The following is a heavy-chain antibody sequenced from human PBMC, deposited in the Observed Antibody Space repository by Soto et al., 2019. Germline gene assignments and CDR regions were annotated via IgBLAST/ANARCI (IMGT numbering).Heavy chain of an antibody. D-gene: IGHD2-2*01. CDR2: TIPIFGTP. V-gene: IGHV1-69*01. CDR3: ARDRGPAAINDAFDI. CDR1: GGTFSNYG. Sequence: QVQLVQSGAEVKKPGSSVKVSCKAAGGTFSNYGVSWVRQAPGQGLEWMGGTIPIFGTPNNAQKFQGRVTFSADESTSTAYMELSSLRSEDTAVYYCARDRGPAAINDAFDIWGQGTMVTVSS. J-gene: IGHJ3*02.